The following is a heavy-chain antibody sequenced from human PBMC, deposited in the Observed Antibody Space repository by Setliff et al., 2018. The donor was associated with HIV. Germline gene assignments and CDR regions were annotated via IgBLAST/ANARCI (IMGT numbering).Heavy chain of an antibody. J-gene: IGHJ4*02. D-gene: IGHD2-15*01. Sequence: GGSLRLSCAASGFSLNIAWMNWVRQAPGKGLEWIGRIKNKAAGETTEYNAPVRGRFTISRDDSKNTLYLQMNSLQTDDTGVYYCTTYSPHGSGNRHYFDDWGQGTLVTVSS. CDR2: IKNKAAGETT. V-gene: IGHV3-15*07. CDR3: TTYSPHGSGNRHYFDD. CDR1: GFSLNIAW.